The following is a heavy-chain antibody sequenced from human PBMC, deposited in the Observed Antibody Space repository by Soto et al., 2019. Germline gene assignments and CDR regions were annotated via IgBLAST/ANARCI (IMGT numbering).Heavy chain of an antibody. J-gene: IGHJ5*02. CDR1: GGSFSGYY. CDR2: INHSGST. CDR3: ARGTVAGHNWFDP. D-gene: IGHD6-19*01. V-gene: IGHV4-34*01. Sequence: QVQLQQWGAGLLKTSETLSLTCAVYGGSFSGYYWSWIRQPPGKGLEWIGEINHSGSTNYNPSLKSRVTISVDTSKNQFSLKLSSVTAADTAVYYCARGTVAGHNWFDPWGQGTLVTVSS.